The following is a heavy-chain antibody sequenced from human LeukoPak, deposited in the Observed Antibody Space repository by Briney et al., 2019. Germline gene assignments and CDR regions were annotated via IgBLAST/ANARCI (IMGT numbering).Heavy chain of an antibody. J-gene: IGHJ4*02. D-gene: IGHD3-3*01. Sequence: PGGSLRLSCAASGFTFSSYWMSWVRQAPGKGLEWVSYISSSGSTIYYADSVKGRFTISRDNAKNSLYLQMNSLRAEDTAVYYCARVLYETLTFDDWGQGTLVTVSS. CDR1: GFTFSSYW. V-gene: IGHV3-48*04. CDR2: ISSSGSTI. CDR3: ARVLYETLTFDD.